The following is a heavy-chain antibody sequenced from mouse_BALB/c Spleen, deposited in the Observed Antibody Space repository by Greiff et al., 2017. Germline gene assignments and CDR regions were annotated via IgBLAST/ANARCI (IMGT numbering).Heavy chain of an antibody. J-gene: IGHJ4*01. V-gene: IGHV3-6*02. CDR3: ARDLYDYDLDYAMDY. D-gene: IGHD2-4*01. CDR2: ISYDGSN. CDR1: GYSITSGYY. Sequence: EVKLVESGPGLVKPSQSLSLTCSVTGYSITSGYYWNWIRQFPGNKLEWMGYISYDGSNNYNPSLKNRISITRDTSKNQFFLKLNSVTTEDTATYYCARDLYDYDLDYAMDYWGQGTSVTVSS.